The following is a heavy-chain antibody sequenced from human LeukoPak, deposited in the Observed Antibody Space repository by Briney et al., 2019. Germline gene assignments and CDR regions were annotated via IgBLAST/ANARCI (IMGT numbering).Heavy chain of an antibody. CDR2: ISWNSGSI. Sequence: GGSLRLSCAASGFTFDDYAMHWVRQAPGKGLEWVSGISWNSGSIGYADSVKGRFTISRDNAKNSLYLQMNSLRAEDTALYYCAKEAAGSAVAGTHYFDYWGQGTLVTVSS. J-gene: IGHJ4*02. V-gene: IGHV3-9*01. CDR3: AKEAAGSAVAGTHYFDY. D-gene: IGHD6-19*01. CDR1: GFTFDDYA.